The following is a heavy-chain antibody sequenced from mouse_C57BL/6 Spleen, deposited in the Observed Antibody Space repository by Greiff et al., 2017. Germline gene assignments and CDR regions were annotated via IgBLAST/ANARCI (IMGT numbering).Heavy chain of an antibody. J-gene: IGHJ1*03. Sequence: EVKLMESGEGLVKPGGSLKLSCAASGFTFSSYAMSWVRQTPEQRLEWVAYIRRGGDYIYYADTVKGRFTISIDNAPNTPYLQLSSLKSEDTAMYYCTRDGSSPHWYFDVWGTGTTVTVSS. CDR2: IRRGGDYI. CDR1: GFTFSSYA. CDR3: TRDGSSPHWYFDV. D-gene: IGHD1-1*01. V-gene: IGHV5-9-1*02.